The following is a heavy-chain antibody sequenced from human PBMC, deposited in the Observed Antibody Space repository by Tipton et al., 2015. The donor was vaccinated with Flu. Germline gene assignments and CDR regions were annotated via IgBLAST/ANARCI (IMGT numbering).Heavy chain of an antibody. CDR3: ARSTIVVVVAATRGGWFDP. V-gene: IGHV4-34*01. D-gene: IGHD2-15*01. CDR2: INHSGST. Sequence: TLSLTCAVYGGSFSGYYWSWIRQPPGKGLEWIGEINHSGSTNYNPSLKSRVTISVDTSKNQFSLKLSSVTAADTAVYYCARSTIVVVVAATRGGWFDPWGQGTLVTVSS. J-gene: IGHJ5*02. CDR1: GGSFSGYY.